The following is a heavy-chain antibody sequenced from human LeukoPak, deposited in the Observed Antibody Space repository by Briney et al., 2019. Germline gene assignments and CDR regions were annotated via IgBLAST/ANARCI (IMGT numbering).Heavy chain of an antibody. CDR2: IYQSGST. D-gene: IGHD3-22*01. J-gene: IGHJ3*02. V-gene: IGHV4-34*01. CDR3: ARDSYYDNSGEGAFGI. CDR1: GGSFSGYY. Sequence: SETLSLTCAVYGGSFSGYYWNWIRQPPGKGLEWIGYIYQSGSTSYNPSLQSRVTISIDKSKNQFSLKLSSVTAADTAVYYCARDSYYDNSGEGAFGIWGQGTLVTVSS.